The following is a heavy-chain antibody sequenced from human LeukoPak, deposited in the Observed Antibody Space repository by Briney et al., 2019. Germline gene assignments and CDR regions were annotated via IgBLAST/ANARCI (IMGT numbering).Heavy chain of an antibody. D-gene: IGHD3-9*01. J-gene: IGHJ4*02. Sequence: SETQSLTCTVSGGSISSYYWSWIRQPPGKGLEWIGYIYYSGSTNYNPSLKSRVTISVDTSKNQFSLRLSSVTAADTAVYYCGRAASDYDILTGYIPAPFDYWGQGTLVTVSS. CDR2: IYYSGST. CDR1: GGSISSYY. CDR3: GRAASDYDILTGYIPAPFDY. V-gene: IGHV4-59*01.